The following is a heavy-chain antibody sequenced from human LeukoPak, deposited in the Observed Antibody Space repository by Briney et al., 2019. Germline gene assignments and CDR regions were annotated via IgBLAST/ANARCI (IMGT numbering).Heavy chain of an antibody. CDR2: LYSDGNT. CDR3: ARGVEPLAANTLAY. D-gene: IGHD1-14*01. V-gene: IGHV3-53*01. J-gene: IGHJ4*02. CDR1: GFTVITND. Sequence: PGGSLRLSCAASGFTVITNDMTWVRQAPGKGLLLVSVLYSDGNTKYADSLQGRFTISRDNSKNTLYLEMNSLSPDDTAVYYCARGVEPLAANTLAYWGQGTLVTVSS.